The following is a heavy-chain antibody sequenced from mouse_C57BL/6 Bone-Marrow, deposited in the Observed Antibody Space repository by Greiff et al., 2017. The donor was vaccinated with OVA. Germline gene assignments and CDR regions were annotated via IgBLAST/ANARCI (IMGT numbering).Heavy chain of an antibody. J-gene: IGHJ2*01. Sequence: EVKLQESGPGLVKPSQSLSLTCSVTGYSITSGYYWNWIRQFPGNKLEWMGYISYDGSNNYNPSLKNRISITRDTSKNQFFLKLNSVTTEDTATYYCASTTVVAGGGYYFDYWGQGTTLTVSS. CDR2: ISYDGSN. V-gene: IGHV3-6*01. CDR1: GYSITSGYY. D-gene: IGHD1-1*01. CDR3: ASTTVVAGGGYYFDY.